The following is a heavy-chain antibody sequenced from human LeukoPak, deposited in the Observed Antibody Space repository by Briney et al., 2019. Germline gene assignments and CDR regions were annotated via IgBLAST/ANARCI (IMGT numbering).Heavy chain of an antibody. V-gene: IGHV4-4*07. D-gene: IGHD3-3*01. CDR3: ARAQRFWECLPPDSFYMDV. CDR1: GGSISSYY. CDR2: IYTSGST. J-gene: IGHJ6*03. Sequence: SETLSLTCTVSGGSISSYYWSWIRQPAGKGLEWIGRIYTSGSTNYNPSLKSRVTMSVDTSKNQFSLKLRSVTAADTAVYYCARAQRFWECLPPDSFYMDVWGKGTTVTFSS.